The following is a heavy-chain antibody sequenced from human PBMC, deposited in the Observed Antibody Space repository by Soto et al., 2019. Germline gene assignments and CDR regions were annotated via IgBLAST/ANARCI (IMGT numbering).Heavy chain of an antibody. D-gene: IGHD2-15*01. J-gene: IGHJ4*02. V-gene: IGHV1-2*04. CDR1: GYTFTGYY. CDR2: INPNSGGT. CDR3: ARAVRYCSGGSCYEY. Sequence: QVQLVQSGAEVKKPGASVKVSCKASGYTFTGYYMHWVRQAPGQGLEWMGWINPNSGGTNYAQKFQGWVTMTRDTSISTAYMELSRLRSDDTAVYYCARAVRYCSGGSCYEYWGQGTLVTVSS.